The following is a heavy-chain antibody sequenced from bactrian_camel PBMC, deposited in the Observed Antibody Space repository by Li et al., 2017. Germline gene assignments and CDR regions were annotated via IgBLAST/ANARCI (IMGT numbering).Heavy chain of an antibody. CDR1: GYTDCNYA. V-gene: IGHV3S53*01. CDR2: VDSSGGT. D-gene: IGHD7*01. CDR3: AANQPPCGGDWFRLAGPGGY. Sequence: HVQLVESGGGSVQAGGSLRLSCAVSGYTDCNYAMSWYRQAPGKEREFVSEVDSSGGTSYADSVKGRFTISQDNAKTTVSLQMNDLKPEDSAMYYCAANQPPCGGDWFRLAGPGGYWGQGTQVTVS. J-gene: IGHJ6*01.